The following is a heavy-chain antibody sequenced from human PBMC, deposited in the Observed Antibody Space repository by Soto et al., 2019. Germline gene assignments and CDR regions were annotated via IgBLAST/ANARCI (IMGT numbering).Heavy chain of an antibody. CDR2: IIPIFGTA. J-gene: IGHJ3*02. Sequence: QVQLVQSGAEVKKPGSSVKVSCKASGGTLSSFAISWVRQAPGQGLEWMGRIIPIFGTANYAQKFQGRVTITADESTNTGYMELSSLSSEDTAVYYCVSDPVAAREGLFVLDIWGQGTMVTVSS. CDR1: GGTLSSFA. D-gene: IGHD6-6*01. CDR3: VSDPVAAREGLFVLDI. V-gene: IGHV1-69*01.